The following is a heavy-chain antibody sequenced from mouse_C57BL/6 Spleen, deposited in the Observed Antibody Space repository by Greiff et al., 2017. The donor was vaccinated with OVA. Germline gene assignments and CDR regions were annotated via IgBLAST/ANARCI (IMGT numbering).Heavy chain of an antibody. Sequence: QVQLKQPGAELVRPGSSVKLSCKASGYTFTSYWMHWVKQRPIQGLEWIGNIDPSDSETHYNQKFKDKATLTVDKSSSTAYMQLSSLTSEDSAVYYCAREQRRLRNVDCWGQGTTLTVSS. CDR2: IDPSDSET. CDR3: AREQRRLRNVDC. CDR1: GYTFTSYW. V-gene: IGHV1-52*01. J-gene: IGHJ2*01. D-gene: IGHD3-2*02.